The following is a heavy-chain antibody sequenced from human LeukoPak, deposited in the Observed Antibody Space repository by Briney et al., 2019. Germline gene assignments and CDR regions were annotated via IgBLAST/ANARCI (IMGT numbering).Heavy chain of an antibody. J-gene: IGHJ4*02. CDR1: GGSISSGGYS. Sequence: SETLSLTCAVSGGSISSGGYSWSWIRQPPGKGLEWIGYIYHSGSTYYNPSLKSRVTISVDTSKTQFSLKLSSVTAADTAVYYCASTQRLGYCSGGSCTPNDWGQGTLVTVSS. CDR2: IYHSGST. V-gene: IGHV4-30-2*01. CDR3: ASTQRLGYCSGGSCTPND. D-gene: IGHD2-15*01.